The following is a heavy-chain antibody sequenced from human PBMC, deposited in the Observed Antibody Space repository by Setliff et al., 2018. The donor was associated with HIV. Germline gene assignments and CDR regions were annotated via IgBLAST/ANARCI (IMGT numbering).Heavy chain of an antibody. Sequence: SETLSLTCTVSGGSISSYYWSWIRQPPGKGLEWIGYIYTSGSVNYNPSLNSRVTISVDTSKNQFSLKLSSVTAADTAVYYCASLYCSSTSCYDAFDIWGQGTMVTVSS. D-gene: IGHD2-2*01. CDR2: IYTSGSV. J-gene: IGHJ3*02. V-gene: IGHV4-4*09. CDR3: ASLYCSSTSCYDAFDI. CDR1: GGSISSYY.